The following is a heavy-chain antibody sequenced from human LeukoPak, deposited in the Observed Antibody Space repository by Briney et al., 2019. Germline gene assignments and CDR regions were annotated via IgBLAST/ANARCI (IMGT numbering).Heavy chain of an antibody. CDR3: ARGRTTYYYDSSLDY. V-gene: IGHV3-48*03. CDR1: GFTFSSYE. CDR2: ISSSGSTI. D-gene: IGHD3-22*01. J-gene: IGHJ4*02. Sequence: PGGSLRLSCAASGFTFSSYEMNWVRQAPGKGLEWVSYISSSGSTIYYADSVKGRFTISRDNSKNTLYLQMNSLRAEDTAVYYCARGRTTYYYDSSLDYWGQGTLVTVSS.